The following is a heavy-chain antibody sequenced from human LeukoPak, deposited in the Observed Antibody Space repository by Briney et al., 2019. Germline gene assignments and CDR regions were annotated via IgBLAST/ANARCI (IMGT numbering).Heavy chain of an antibody. CDR3: ARESGYYLGSSAFDI. CDR2: ISSSSSTI. V-gene: IGHV3-48*01. Sequence: GGSLRLSCAASGFTFSSYSMNWVRQAPGKGLEGISYISSSSSTIYYADSVKGRFTISRDNAKNSLYLQMNRLRAEDTAVYYCARESGYYLGSSAFDIWGQGTMVTVSS. D-gene: IGHD3-22*01. J-gene: IGHJ3*02. CDR1: GFTFSSYS.